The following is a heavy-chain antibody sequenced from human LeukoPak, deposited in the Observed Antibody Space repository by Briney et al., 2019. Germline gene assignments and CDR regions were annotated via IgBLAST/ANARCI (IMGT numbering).Heavy chain of an antibody. CDR3: AKGPLNSYDSSGQNLYFDY. Sequence: GGSLRLSCAASGFTFSSYGMHWVRQAPGKGLEWVAFIRYDGSNKYYADSVKGRFTISRDNSRDNSKNTLYLQMNSLRAEDTAVYYCAKGPLNSYDSSGQNLYFDYWGQGTLVTVSS. CDR2: IRYDGSNK. D-gene: IGHD3-22*01. V-gene: IGHV3-30*02. J-gene: IGHJ4*02. CDR1: GFTFSSYG.